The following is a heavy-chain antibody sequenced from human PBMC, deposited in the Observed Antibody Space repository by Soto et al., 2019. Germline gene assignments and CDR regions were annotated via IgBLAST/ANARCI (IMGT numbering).Heavy chain of an antibody. D-gene: IGHD2-8*01. J-gene: IGHJ4*01. V-gene: IGHV3-23*01. CDR3: VSWVSAHFDY. CDR1: GFTFDSPYSYG. CDR2: ISSNGANT. Sequence: GGSLRLSCAASGFTFDSPYSYGMSWVRQSPGKGPEWVSTISSNGANTHYAESVKGRFTISKDASRNTVHLHMNSLRAEDTATYFCVSWVSAHFDYWGHGTPVTVSS.